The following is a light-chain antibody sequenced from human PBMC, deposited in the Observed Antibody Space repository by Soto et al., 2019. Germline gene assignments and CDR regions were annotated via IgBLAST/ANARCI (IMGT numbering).Light chain of an antibody. CDR2: DTS. CDR3: QQYGSSPPSIT. Sequence: EIVMTQSPATLSVSPGESATLSCRASQTVSSHLAWYQQKPGQAPRLLIYDTSSRATGIPDRFSGSGSGTDFTLTISRLEPEDFAVYYCQQYGSSPPSITFGQGTRLEI. J-gene: IGKJ5*01. V-gene: IGKV3-20*01. CDR1: QTVSSH.